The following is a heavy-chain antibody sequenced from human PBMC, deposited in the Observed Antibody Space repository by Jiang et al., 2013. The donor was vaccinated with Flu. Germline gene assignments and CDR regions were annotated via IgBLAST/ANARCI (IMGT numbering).Heavy chain of an antibody. CDR2: INTNTGNP. D-gene: IGHD3-3*01. J-gene: IGHJ6*02. CDR1: GYTFTSYA. V-gene: IGHV7-4-1*01. CDR3: ARDGYYDFWSGSEYYYGMDV. Sequence: LVQSGSELKKPGASVKVSCKASGYTFTSYAMNWVRQAPGQGLEWMGWINTNTGNPTYAQGFTGRFVFSLDTSVSTAYLQICSLKAEDTAVYYCARDGYYDFWSGSEYYYGMDVWGQGTTVTVS.